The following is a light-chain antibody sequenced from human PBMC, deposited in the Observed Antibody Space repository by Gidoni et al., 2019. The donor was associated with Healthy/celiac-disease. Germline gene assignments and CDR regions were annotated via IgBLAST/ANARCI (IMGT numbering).Light chain of an antibody. CDR1: QSVLYSSNNKNY. CDR2: WAS. CDR3: QQYYSTPQVT. J-gene: IGKJ4*01. Sequence: DIVMTQSPDSLAVSLGERATINCKSSQSVLYSSNNKNYLAWYQQTPGQPPKLLIYWASTRESGVPDRFSGSGSGTDFTLTISSLQAEDVAVYYCQQYYSTPQVTFGGXTKVEIK. V-gene: IGKV4-1*01.